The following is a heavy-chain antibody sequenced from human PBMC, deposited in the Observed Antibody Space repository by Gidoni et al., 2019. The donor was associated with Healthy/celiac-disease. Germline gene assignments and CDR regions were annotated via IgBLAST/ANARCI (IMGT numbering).Heavy chain of an antibody. D-gene: IGHD3-22*01. CDR2: IVVGSGNT. Sequence: QMQLVQSGPEVKKPGTSVKVSCKASGFTFTSSAVQWVRQARGQRLEWIGWIVVGSGNTNYAQKFQERVTITRDMSTSTAYMELSSLRSEDTAVYYCAAAAYYYDSSGYPEPFDYWGQGTLVTVSS. CDR3: AAAAYYYDSSGYPEPFDY. V-gene: IGHV1-58*01. CDR1: GFTFTSSA. J-gene: IGHJ4*02.